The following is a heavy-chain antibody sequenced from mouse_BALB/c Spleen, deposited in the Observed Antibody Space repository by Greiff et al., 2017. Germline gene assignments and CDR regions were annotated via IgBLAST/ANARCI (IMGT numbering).Heavy chain of an antibody. V-gene: IGHV5-4*02. D-gene: IGHD1-1*01. CDR2: ISDGGSYT. Sequence: EVQRVESGGGLVKPGGSLKLSCAASGFTFSDYYMYWVRQTPEKRLEWVATISDGGSYTYYPDSVKGRFTISRDNAKNNLYLQMSSLKSEDTAMYYCARDPGSSPYYAMDYGGQGTSVTVSS. CDR1: GFTFSDYY. CDR3: ARDPGSSPYYAMDY. J-gene: IGHJ4*01.